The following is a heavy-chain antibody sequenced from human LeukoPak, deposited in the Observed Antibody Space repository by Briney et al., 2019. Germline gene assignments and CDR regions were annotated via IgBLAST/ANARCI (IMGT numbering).Heavy chain of an antibody. J-gene: IGHJ4*02. CDR3: ASKKYSGSYRDY. D-gene: IGHD1-26*01. CDR2: IYYSGST. Sequence: PSETLSLTCTVSGGSISSSSYSWGWIRQPPGKGLEWIGSIYYSGSTYHNPSLKSRVTISVDTSKNQFSLKLSSVTAADTAVYYCASKKYSGSYRDYWGQGTLVTVSS. V-gene: IGHV4-39*01. CDR1: GGSISSSSYS.